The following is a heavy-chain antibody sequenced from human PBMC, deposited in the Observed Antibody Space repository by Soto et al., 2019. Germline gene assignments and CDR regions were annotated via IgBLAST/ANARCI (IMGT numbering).Heavy chain of an antibody. J-gene: IGHJ4*02. D-gene: IGHD3-22*01. CDR3: ARGHYYDSSGYYLFDY. Sequence: GGSLRLSCAASGFTFSSYDMHWVRQATGKGLEWVSAIGTAGDTYYPGSVKGRFTISRENAKNSLYLQMSSLRAEDTAVYYCARGHYYDSSGYYLFDYWGQGTLVTVSS. V-gene: IGHV3-13*01. CDR1: GFTFSSYD. CDR2: IGTAGDT.